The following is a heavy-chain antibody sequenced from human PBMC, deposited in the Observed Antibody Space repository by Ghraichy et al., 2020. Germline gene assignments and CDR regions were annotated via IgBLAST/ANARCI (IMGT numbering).Heavy chain of an antibody. CDR1: GDSVSGTGAT. Sequence: SETLSLTCAISGDSVSGTGATWNWISQSPSRGLEWLGRTYYTSKWYNDYAVSVKGRITINPDTSKNQFSLQLNSVTPEDTAVYYCARDRHHYFDYWGQGALVTVSS. J-gene: IGHJ4*02. V-gene: IGHV6-1*01. D-gene: IGHD6-6*01. CDR3: ARDRHHYFDY. CDR2: TYYTSKWYN.